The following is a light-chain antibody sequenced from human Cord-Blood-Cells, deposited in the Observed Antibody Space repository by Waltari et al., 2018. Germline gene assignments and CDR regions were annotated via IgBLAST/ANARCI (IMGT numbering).Light chain of an antibody. J-gene: IGLJ1*01. CDR1: SSDVGGYNY. V-gene: IGLV2-14*01. Sequence: QSALTQPPSASGSPGQSVTISCTGTSSDVGGYNYVPWYQQHPGKAPKLMIYDVSKRPSGVSNRFSGSKSGNTASLTISGLQAEDEADYYCSSYTSSSTYVFGTGTKVTVL. CDR2: DVS. CDR3: SSYTSSSTYV.